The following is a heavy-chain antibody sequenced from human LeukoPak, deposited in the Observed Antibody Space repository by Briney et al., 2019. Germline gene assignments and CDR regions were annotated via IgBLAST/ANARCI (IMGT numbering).Heavy chain of an antibody. CDR2: ISVYNGNT. CDR3: ARDLRSGSYPPPFDY. Sequence: AAVTVSCKASGYTFTNYGISWVRQPPGQGLEWMGCISVYNGNTNYAENLQGRVTVTTDTSTNTAYMELRSLRSDDTAVYYCARDLRSGSYPPPFDYWGQGTLVTVSS. D-gene: IGHD6-19*01. V-gene: IGHV1-18*04. CDR1: GYTFTNYG. J-gene: IGHJ4*02.